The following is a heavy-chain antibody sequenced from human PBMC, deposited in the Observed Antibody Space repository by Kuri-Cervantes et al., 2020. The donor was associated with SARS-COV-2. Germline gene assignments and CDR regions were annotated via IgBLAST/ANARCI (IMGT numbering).Heavy chain of an antibody. Sequence: ASVKVSCKASGYTFTSYGISWVRQAPGQRLEWMGWINAGNGNTKYSQKFQGRVTITRDTSASTAYMELSSLRSEDTAVYYCARGIVVVVAAMGYFDYWGQGTLVTVSS. D-gene: IGHD2-15*01. J-gene: IGHJ4*02. CDR3: ARGIVVVVAAMGYFDY. CDR1: GYTFTSYG. V-gene: IGHV1-3*01. CDR2: INAGNGNT.